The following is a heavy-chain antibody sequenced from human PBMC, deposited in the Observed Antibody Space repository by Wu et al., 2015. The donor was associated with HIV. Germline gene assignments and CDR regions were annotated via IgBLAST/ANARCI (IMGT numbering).Heavy chain of an antibody. CDR1: GYTFTAYY. CDR2: IIPIFGTA. D-gene: IGHD3-22*01. J-gene: IGHJ2*01. CDR3: ARGKLDYYDSSGYPSYWYFDL. Sequence: QVQLVQSGAELRKSGASAKVSCTATGYTFTAYYVHWVRQAPGQGLEWMGGIIPIFGTANYAQKFQGRVTITTDESTSTAYMELSSLRSEDTAVYYCARGKLDYYDSSGYPSYWYFDLWGRGTLVTVSS. V-gene: IGHV1-69*01.